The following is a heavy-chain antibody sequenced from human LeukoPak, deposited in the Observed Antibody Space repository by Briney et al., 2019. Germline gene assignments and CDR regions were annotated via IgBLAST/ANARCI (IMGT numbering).Heavy chain of an antibody. J-gene: IGHJ6*03. D-gene: IGHD3-9*01. CDR1: GFTFSSYW. V-gene: IGHV3-7*01. Sequence: GSLRLSCAASGFTFSSYWMSWVRQAPGKGLEWVANIKQDGSEKYYVDSVKGRFTISRDNAKNSLYLQMNSLRAEDTAVYYCAIDLFYYYYYMDVWGKGTTVTVSS. CDR2: IKQDGSEK. CDR3: AIDLFYYYYYMDV.